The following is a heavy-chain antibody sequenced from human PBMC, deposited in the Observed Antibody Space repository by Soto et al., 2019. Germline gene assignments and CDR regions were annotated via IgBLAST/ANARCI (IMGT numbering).Heavy chain of an antibody. CDR3: ARDRGLYYDSSGYYAPATGYYYGMDV. D-gene: IGHD3-22*01. J-gene: IGHJ6*02. CDR2: IYYSGST. Sequence: PPGKGLEWIGYIYYSGSTNYNPSLKSRVTISVDTSKNQFSLKLSSVTAADTAVYHCARDRGLYYDSSGYYAPATGYYYGMDVWGQGTTVTVSS. V-gene: IGHV4-59*01.